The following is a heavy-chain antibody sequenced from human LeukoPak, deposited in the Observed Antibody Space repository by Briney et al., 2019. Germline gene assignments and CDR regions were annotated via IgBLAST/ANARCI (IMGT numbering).Heavy chain of an antibody. V-gene: IGHV1-2*02. J-gene: IGHJ4*02. D-gene: IGHD3-22*01. CDR1: GCTFTGYY. CDR2: INPDSGGT. CDR3: ARDPSGDSSGYPFDY. Sequence: ASVKVSCKPSGCTFTGYYMQWVRQAPGQGLGWMGWINPDSGGTTYAQKFQGRVTMTRDTSISTAYMELSRLRSDDTAVYYCARDPSGDSSGYPFDYWGQGTLVTVSS.